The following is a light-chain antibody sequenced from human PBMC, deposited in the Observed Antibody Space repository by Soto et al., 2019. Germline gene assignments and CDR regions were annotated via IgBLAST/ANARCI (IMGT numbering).Light chain of an antibody. CDR2: DVS. J-gene: IGLJ1*01. CDR3: FSYAGSTYV. V-gene: IGLV2-11*01. Sequence: QSVLTQPRSVSGSPGQSVTISCTGTSSDVGGYDYVSWYQQHPGEGPKLMIYDVSKRPSGVPDRFSGSKSGNTASLTISGLQVEDDADYYCFSYAGSTYVFGTGTKVTVL. CDR1: SSDVGGYDY.